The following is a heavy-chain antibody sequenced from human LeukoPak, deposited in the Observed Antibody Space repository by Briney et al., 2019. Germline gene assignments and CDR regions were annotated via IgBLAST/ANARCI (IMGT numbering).Heavy chain of an antibody. CDR3: ARVDTAMVMSGPYDAFDI. D-gene: IGHD5-18*01. CDR1: GYTFTSYY. V-gene: IGHV1-46*01. CDR2: INPSGGST. Sequence: ASVKVSCKASGYTFTSYYLHWVRQAPGQGPEWMGIINPSGGSTTYARKFQGRVTMTRDTSTSTVYMELSSLRSEDTAVYYCARVDTAMVMSGPYDAFDIWGQGTMVTASS. J-gene: IGHJ3*02.